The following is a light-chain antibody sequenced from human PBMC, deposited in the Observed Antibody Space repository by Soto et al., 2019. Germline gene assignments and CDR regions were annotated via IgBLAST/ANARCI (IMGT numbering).Light chain of an antibody. CDR1: QTVSRY. V-gene: IGKV1-39*01. CDR3: QQTYSNLWT. CDR2: AAS. J-gene: IGKJ1*01. Sequence: DIQLTQSPSSLSASVGDTVTITCRASQTVSRYLNWYQQKSGTAPKLLIYAASTLHTGVPSRFSGRGSGTDFILTINNLQREDFADYFCQQTYSNLWTFGQGTKVEIK.